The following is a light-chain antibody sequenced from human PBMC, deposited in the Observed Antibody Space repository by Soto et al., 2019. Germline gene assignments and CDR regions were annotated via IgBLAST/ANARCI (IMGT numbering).Light chain of an antibody. CDR2: GAS. J-gene: IGKJ2*01. Sequence: EIVLTQSPGTLSLSPGERATLSCRASQRVSSSYLAWYQQKPGQAPRLLIYGASSSGTGIPDRFSGSGSGTDCPLTISRLEPEDFAVYYWQQYGSSPSTFGQGTKLESK. CDR1: QRVSSSY. V-gene: IGKV3-20*01. CDR3: QQYGSSPST.